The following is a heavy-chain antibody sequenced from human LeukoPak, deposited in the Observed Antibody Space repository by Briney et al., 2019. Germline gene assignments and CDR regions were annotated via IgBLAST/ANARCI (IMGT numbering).Heavy chain of an antibody. CDR1: DGSISSGSYY. V-gene: IGHV4-61*02. J-gene: IGHJ1*01. Sequence: SETLSLTCTVSDGSISSGSYYWSWIRQPAGKGLEWIGRIYTSGSTNYNPSLKSRVTISVDTSKNQFSLKLSSVTAADTAVYYCARASDYGDYRGNFQHWGQGTLVTVSS. D-gene: IGHD4-17*01. CDR2: IYTSGST. CDR3: ARASDYGDYRGNFQH.